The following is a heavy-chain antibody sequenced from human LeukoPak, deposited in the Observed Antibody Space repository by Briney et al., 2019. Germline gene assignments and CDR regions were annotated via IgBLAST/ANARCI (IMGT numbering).Heavy chain of an antibody. CDR1: GFTFSNYA. Sequence: RGSLRLSCSASGFTFSNYAMTWVRQAPGKGLEWVSAISGSDGSTYYADSVKGRFSISRDNSKNTLYLQMNTLRAEDTAVYYCSRGSAIVIIPAAFSWFDPWGQGTQVTVSS. CDR2: ISGSDGST. CDR3: SRGSAIVIIPAAFSWFDP. J-gene: IGHJ5*02. V-gene: IGHV3-23*01. D-gene: IGHD2-2*01.